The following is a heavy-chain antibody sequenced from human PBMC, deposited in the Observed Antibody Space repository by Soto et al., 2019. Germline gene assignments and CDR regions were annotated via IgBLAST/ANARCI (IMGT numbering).Heavy chain of an antibody. CDR3: ARERDLSTNWFDP. D-gene: IGHD3-16*01. V-gene: IGHV4-31*03. CDR2: FYYSGST. Sequence: SETLSLTCTVSGGSISSGGYFWSWIRQHPGKGLEWIGYFYYSGSTYYNPSLKNRVTISVDTSKNQFSLKLTSLTAADTAVYYCARERDLSTNWFDPWGQGILVTVSS. J-gene: IGHJ5*02. CDR1: GGSISSGGYF.